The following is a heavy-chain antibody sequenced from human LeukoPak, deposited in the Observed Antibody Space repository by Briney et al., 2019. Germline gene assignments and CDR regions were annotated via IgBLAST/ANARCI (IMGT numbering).Heavy chain of an antibody. D-gene: IGHD3-22*01. Sequence: PSETLSLNCTVSGGSISSGDYDWSCIRQPLGKGLEWIGYIYYSGSTYYNPSLKSRVTISVDTSKNQFSLKLSSVTAADTAVYYCARLPVSGYYPTYFDYWGQGTLVTVSS. J-gene: IGHJ4*02. V-gene: IGHV4-30-4*01. CDR1: GGSISSGDYD. CDR3: ARLPVSGYYPTYFDY. CDR2: IYYSGST.